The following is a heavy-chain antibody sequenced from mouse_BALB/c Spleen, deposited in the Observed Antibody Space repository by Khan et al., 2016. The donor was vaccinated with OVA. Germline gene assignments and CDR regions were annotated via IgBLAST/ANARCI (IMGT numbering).Heavy chain of an antibody. CDR1: GFSLTSHG. Sequence: QVQLKESGPGLVAPSQSLSITCAVSGFSLTSHGVHWVRQPPGKGLEWLGVIWAGGSTNYNSALMSRLSISKDSSKSQVFLKMNSLQTDDTAMYYCARNREPDYFDYWGQGTTLTVSS. J-gene: IGHJ2*01. CDR2: IWAGGST. CDR3: ARNREPDYFDY. V-gene: IGHV2-9*02.